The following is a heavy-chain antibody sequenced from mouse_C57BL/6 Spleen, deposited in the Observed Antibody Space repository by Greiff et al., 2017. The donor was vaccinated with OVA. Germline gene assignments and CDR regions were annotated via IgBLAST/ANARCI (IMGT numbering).Heavy chain of an antibody. V-gene: IGHV1-18*01. CDR1: GYTFTDYN. CDR2: INPNNGGT. J-gene: IGHJ3*01. D-gene: IGHD2-4*01. Sequence: VQLQQSGPELVKPGASVKIPCKASGYTFTDYNMDWVKQSHGQSLEWIGDINPNNGGTIYNQKFKGKATLTVDKSSSPAYMELRSLASEDTAVYYCARHDYDDWFAYWGQGTLVTVSA. CDR3: ARHDYDDWFAY.